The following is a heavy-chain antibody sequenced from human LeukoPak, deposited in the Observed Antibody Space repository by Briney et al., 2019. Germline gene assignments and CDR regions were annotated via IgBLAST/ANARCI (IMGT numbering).Heavy chain of an antibody. CDR3: ARLPYSSSWYGYFQH. Sequence: PGGSLRLSCAASGFTFSSYWMSWVRQAPGKGLEWVANIKQDGSEKYYVDSVKGRFTISRDNAKNSLYLQMNSLRAEDTAVYYCARLPYSSSWYGYFQHWGQGTLVTVSS. J-gene: IGHJ1*01. CDR1: GFTFSSYW. V-gene: IGHV3-7*01. D-gene: IGHD6-13*01. CDR2: IKQDGSEK.